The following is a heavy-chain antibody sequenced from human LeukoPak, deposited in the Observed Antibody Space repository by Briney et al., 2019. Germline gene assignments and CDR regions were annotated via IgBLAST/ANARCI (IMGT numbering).Heavy chain of an antibody. J-gene: IGHJ3*02. V-gene: IGHV1-3*01. Sequence: ASVKVSCKASGYTFTSYAMHWVRQAPGQRLEWMGWINAGNGNTKYSQKFQGRVTITRDTSASTAYMELSSLRSEDTDVYYCAAMGGGTVTKGHDGAFDIWGQGKMVTVSS. CDR3: AAMGGGTVTKGHDGAFDI. CDR2: INAGNGNT. CDR1: GYTFTSYA. D-gene: IGHD4-17*01.